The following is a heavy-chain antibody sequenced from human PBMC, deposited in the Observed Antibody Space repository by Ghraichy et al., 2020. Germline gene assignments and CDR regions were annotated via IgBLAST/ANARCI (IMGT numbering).Heavy chain of an antibody. CDR1: GFTFSNYA. CDR2: IAGTGGTT. D-gene: IGHD2-21*02. Sequence: GGSLRLSCAASGFTFSNYAMSWVRQAPGKGLEWVSGIAGTGGTTYYADSVKGRFIISRDNSKNTLYLQMNSLRAEDTAVYYCAKGSQVTYFDYWGQGTLVTVSS. J-gene: IGHJ4*02. V-gene: IGHV3-23*01. CDR3: AKGSQVTYFDY.